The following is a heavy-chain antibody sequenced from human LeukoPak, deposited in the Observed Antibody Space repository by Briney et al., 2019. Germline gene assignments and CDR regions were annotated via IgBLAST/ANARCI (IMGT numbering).Heavy chain of an antibody. J-gene: IGHJ4*02. D-gene: IGHD5-24*01. V-gene: IGHV1-2*02. CDR2: INPNSGGT. CDR1: GYTFTGYY. CDR3: ASRDGNNFPYYFDN. Sequence: ASVKVSCKASGYTFTGYYMHWMRQAPGQGLEWMGWINPNSGGTNYAQKFQGRVTMTRDTSISTAYMEVSSLRSDDTAVYYCASRDGNNFPYYFDNWGQGTLVTVSS.